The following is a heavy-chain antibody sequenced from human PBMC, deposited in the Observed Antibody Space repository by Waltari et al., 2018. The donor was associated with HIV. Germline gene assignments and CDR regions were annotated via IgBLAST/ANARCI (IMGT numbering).Heavy chain of an antibody. Sequence: QVQLQQWGAGLLKPSETLSLTCAVYGGSFSGYYWSWIRQPPGKGLEWIGEINHSGNTNNNPSLKSRVTISVDTSKNQFSLKLSSVTAADMAVYYCARDTVVVPAASRSGGMDVWGQGTTVTVSS. D-gene: IGHD2-2*01. CDR1: GGSFSGYY. CDR2: INHSGNT. V-gene: IGHV4-34*01. J-gene: IGHJ6*02. CDR3: ARDTVVVPAASRSGGMDV.